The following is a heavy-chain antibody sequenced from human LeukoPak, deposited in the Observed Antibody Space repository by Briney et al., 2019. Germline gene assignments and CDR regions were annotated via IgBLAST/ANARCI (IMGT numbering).Heavy chain of an antibody. J-gene: IGHJ2*01. CDR2: IYHSGST. CDR1: GGSISSGGYY. Sequence: SETLSLTCTVSGGSISSGGYYWSWIRQPPGKGLEWIGYIYHSGSTYYNPSLKSRVTISVDRSKNQFSLKLSSVTAADTAVYYCAREGEMRYGDYDGGWYFDLWGRGTLVTVSS. D-gene: IGHD4-17*01. CDR3: AREGEMRYGDYDGGWYFDL. V-gene: IGHV4-30-2*01.